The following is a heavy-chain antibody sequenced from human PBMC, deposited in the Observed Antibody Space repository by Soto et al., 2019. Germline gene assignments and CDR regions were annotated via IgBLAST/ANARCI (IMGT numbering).Heavy chain of an antibody. J-gene: IGHJ6*02. CDR2: LIPIYDAP. Sequence: SVKVSCKTSGFTFNVYGINWVRQAPGQGLEWMGGLIPIYDAPNYAQKFQDRVTITADKSTTTVYLELSSLTSEDTAVYFCARVRDPHLDHYGLDVWGQGTTVTVSS. V-gene: IGHV1-69*06. CDR1: GFTFNVYG. CDR3: ARVRDPHLDHYGLDV.